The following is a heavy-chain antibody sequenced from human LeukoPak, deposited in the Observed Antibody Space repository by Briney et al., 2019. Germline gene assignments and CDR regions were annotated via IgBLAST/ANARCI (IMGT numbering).Heavy chain of an antibody. D-gene: IGHD2-15*01. CDR3: ARTVVVVAATPLDYFDY. J-gene: IGHJ4*02. V-gene: IGHV4-31*03. CDR2: IYYSGST. CDR1: GGSISSGGYY. Sequence: SQTLSLTCTVSGGSISSGGYYWSWIRQHPGKGLEWIGYIYYSGSTYYNPSLKSRVTISVDTSKNQFSLKLSSATAADTAVYYCARTVVVVAATPLDYFDYWGQGTLVTVSS.